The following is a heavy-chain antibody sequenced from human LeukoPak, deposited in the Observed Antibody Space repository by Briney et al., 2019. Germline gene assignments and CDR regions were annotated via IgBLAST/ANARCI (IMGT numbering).Heavy chain of an antibody. V-gene: IGHV3-21*01. CDR1: GFTFSSYA. CDR2: ISSSSSYI. J-gene: IGHJ3*02. D-gene: IGHD3-22*01. Sequence: GGSLRLSCAASGFTFSSYAMSWVRQAPGKGLEWVSSISSSSSYIYYADSVKGRFTISRDNAKNSLYLQMNSLRAEDTAVYYCARDHVAYYYDSSATGAFDIWGQGTMVTVSS. CDR3: ARDHVAYYYDSSATGAFDI.